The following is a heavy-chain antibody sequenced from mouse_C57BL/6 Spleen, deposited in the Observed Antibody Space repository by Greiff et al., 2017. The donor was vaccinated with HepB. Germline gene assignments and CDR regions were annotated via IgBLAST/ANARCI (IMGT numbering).Heavy chain of an antibody. Sequence: EVKLVESGGGLVKPGGSLKLSCAASGFTFSDYGMHWVRQAPEKGLEWVAYISSGSSTIYYADTVKGRFTISRDNAKNTLFLQMTSLRSEDTAMYYCARGGIYYGYLYAMDYWGQGTSVTVSS. V-gene: IGHV5-17*01. D-gene: IGHD2-2*01. CDR2: ISSGSSTI. J-gene: IGHJ4*01. CDR3: ARGGIYYGYLYAMDY. CDR1: GFTFSDYG.